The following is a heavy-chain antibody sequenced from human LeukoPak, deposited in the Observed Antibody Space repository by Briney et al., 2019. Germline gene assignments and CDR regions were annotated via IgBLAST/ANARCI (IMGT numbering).Heavy chain of an antibody. CDR3: ARDPLSSTWSPYYFTLDA. CDR2: ISAYDGST. CDR1: GYTFTSYA. D-gene: IGHD6-13*01. J-gene: IGHJ6*02. V-gene: IGHV1-18*01. Sequence: ASVKVSCKASGYTFTSYAINWVRQAPGQGLEWMGWISAYDGSTVSAQDLQGRVTMTTDTSTTTAYMELTRLRSDDTAVYYCARDPLSSTWSPYYFTLDAWGQGTRVIVSS.